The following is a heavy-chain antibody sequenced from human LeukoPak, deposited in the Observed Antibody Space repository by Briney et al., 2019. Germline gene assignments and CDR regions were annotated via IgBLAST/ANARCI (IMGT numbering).Heavy chain of an antibody. Sequence: GGSLRLSCAASGFTFRTYAMTWVRQAPGKGLEWVSAISNSGGSTYYADSVRGRFTISRDNSKNTLYLQMNSLRAEDTAVYYCCYGSGSYYTAFDYWGQGTLVTVSS. CDR1: GFTFRTYA. D-gene: IGHD3-10*01. CDR3: CYGSGSYYTAFDY. CDR2: ISNSGGST. V-gene: IGHV3-23*01. J-gene: IGHJ4*02.